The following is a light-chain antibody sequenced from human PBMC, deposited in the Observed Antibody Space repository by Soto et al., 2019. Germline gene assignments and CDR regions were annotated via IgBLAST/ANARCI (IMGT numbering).Light chain of an antibody. Sequence: QSVLTQPPSASGTPGQRVTISCSGDISNIGTNSVHWYQHLPGTAPKLVIYADSQRPSGVPDRFSGSKSGTSASLAISGLQSEDDADYLCAAWHDNLSGPLFGTGTKVTVL. J-gene: IGLJ1*01. CDR1: ISNIGTNS. CDR2: ADS. CDR3: AAWHDNLSGPL. V-gene: IGLV1-44*01.